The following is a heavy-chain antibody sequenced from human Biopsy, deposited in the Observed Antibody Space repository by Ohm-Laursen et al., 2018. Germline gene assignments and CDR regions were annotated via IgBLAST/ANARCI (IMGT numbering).Heavy chain of an antibody. Sequence: SDTLSLTCAVSGGSFTGHYWSWIRQPPGKGLEWIGHISYTGYTSYNASLKSRVTISVDTSRNHFSLRLSSFTAADTAVYYCARGSNDFGGLYFPRWGQGTLLTVSS. D-gene: IGHD4-23*01. CDR2: ISYTGYT. CDR3: ARGSNDFGGLYFPR. J-gene: IGHJ4*02. CDR1: GGSFTGHY. V-gene: IGHV4-59*11.